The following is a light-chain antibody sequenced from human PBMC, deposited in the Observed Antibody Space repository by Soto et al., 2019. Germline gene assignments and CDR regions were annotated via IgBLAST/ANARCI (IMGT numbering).Light chain of an antibody. V-gene: IGLV2-23*01. CDR2: EGS. CDR3: CSYAGSSTVV. Sequence: QSALTQPASVSGPPGQPITISCTGTSSVVGSYNLVSWYQQHPGKAPKLMIYEGSKRPSGVSNRFSGSKSGNTASLTISGLQAEDEADYYCCSYAGSSTVVFGGGTKLTVL. J-gene: IGLJ2*01. CDR1: SSVVGSYNL.